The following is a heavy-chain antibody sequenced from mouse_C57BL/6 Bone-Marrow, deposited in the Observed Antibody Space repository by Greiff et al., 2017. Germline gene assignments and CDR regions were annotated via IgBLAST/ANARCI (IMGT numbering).Heavy chain of an antibody. Sequence: VQLLESGAELAKPGASVKLSCKASGYTFTSYWMPWVKQRPGQGLEWIGYINPSSGYTKYNQKFKDKATLTADKSSSTAYMQLSSLTYEDSAVYYGAPTVVATWDDFDYWGQGTTLTVSS. CDR1: GYTFTSYW. J-gene: IGHJ2*01. V-gene: IGHV1-7*01. CDR3: APTVVATWDDFDY. D-gene: IGHD1-1*01. CDR2: INPSSGYT.